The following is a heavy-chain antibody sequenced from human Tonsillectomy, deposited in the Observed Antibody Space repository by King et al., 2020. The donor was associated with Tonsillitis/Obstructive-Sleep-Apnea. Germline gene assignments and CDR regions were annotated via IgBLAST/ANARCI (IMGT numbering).Heavy chain of an antibody. CDR2: FDPEDGET. V-gene: IGHV1-24*01. Sequence: QLVQSGAEVKKPGASVKVSCTVSGYTLTELSMHWVRQAPGKGLEWMGGFDPEDGETIYAQKFQGRVTMTEDTSTDTAYKEVSSLRSEDTAVYYCATEGMFGGVRFPYYSMDVWGKGTTVTVSS. CDR3: ATEGMFGGVRFPYYSMDV. CDR1: GYTLTELS. J-gene: IGHJ6*03. D-gene: IGHD3-16*01.